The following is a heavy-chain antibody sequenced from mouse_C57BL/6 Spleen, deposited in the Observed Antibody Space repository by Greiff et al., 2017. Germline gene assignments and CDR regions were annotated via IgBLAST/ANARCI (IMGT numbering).Heavy chain of an antibody. D-gene: IGHD2-4*01. CDR3: ARPIYYDYPGYFDY. CDR1: GYAFSSSW. CDR2: IYPGDGDT. J-gene: IGHJ2*01. V-gene: IGHV1-82*01. Sequence: QVQLQQSGPELVKPGASVKISCKASGYAFSSSWMNWVKQRPGKGLEWSGRIYPGDGDTNYNGKFKGKATLTADKSSSTAYMQLSSLTSEDSAVYFCARPIYYDYPGYFDYWGQGTTLTVSS.